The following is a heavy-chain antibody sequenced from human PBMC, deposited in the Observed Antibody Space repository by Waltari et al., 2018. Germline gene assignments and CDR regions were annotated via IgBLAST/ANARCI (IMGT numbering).Heavy chain of an antibody. D-gene: IGHD5-12*01. CDR1: GYTFTGYY. V-gene: IGHV1-2*02. CDR2: INPNSGGT. J-gene: IGHJ4*02. CDR3: ARDRAGGFPPFDY. Sequence: QVQLVQSGAEVKKPGASVKVSCKAAGYTFTGYYMHWVRQAPGQGLEWMGWINPNSGGTNYAQKFQGRVTRTRDTSISTAYMELSRLRSDDTAVYYCARDRAGGFPPFDYWGQGTLVTVSS.